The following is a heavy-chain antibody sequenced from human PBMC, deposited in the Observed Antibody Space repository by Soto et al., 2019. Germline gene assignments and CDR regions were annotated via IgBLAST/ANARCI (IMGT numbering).Heavy chain of an antibody. D-gene: IGHD1-26*01. CDR2: ISGRGGNT. V-gene: IGHV3-23*01. J-gene: IGHJ4*02. Sequence: PGGSLRLSCAASGFTFISYWMSWVRQAPGKGLEWVSVISGRGGNTYYADSVKGRFTISRDNSGNTLYLQMNSLRAEDTAIYYCAKGGSGCYYVYFDYWGQGTPVTVSS. CDR3: AKGGSGCYYVYFDY. CDR1: GFTFISYW.